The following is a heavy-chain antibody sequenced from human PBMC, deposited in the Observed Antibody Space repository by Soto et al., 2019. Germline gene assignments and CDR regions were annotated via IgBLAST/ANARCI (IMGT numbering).Heavy chain of an antibody. CDR1: GGSFSGYY. CDR2: INHSGST. V-gene: IGHV4-34*01. Sequence: LSLTCAVYGGSFSGYYWSWIRQPPGKGLEWIGEINHSGSTNYNPSLKSRVTISVDTSKNQFSLKLSSVTAADTAVYYCASGVPADSFYYYYNYMDVWDKGTTVTVS. J-gene: IGHJ6*03. D-gene: IGHD2-2*01. CDR3: ASGVPADSFYYYYNYMDV.